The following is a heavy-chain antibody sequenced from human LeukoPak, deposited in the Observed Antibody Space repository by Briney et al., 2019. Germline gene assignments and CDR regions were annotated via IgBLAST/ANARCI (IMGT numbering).Heavy chain of an antibody. CDR1: GFTFSSYA. D-gene: IGHD3-10*01. J-gene: IGHJ6*02. CDR3: AKKGESLDYYYMDV. CDR2: INSGGSGGRT. V-gene: IGHV3-23*01. Sequence: GGSLRLSCAASGFTFSSYAMSWVRQAPGKGLEWVSGINSGGSGGRTYYADSVKGRFSISRGSSKNTLYLQMNSLRAEDTAVYYCAKKGESLDYYYMDVWGQGTTVTVSS.